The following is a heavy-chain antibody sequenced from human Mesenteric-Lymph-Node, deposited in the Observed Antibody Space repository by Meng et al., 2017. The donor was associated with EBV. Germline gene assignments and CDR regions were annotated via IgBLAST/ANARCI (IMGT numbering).Heavy chain of an antibody. J-gene: IGHJ5*01. CDR2: IYHSGST. V-gene: IGHV4-4*02. CDR3: ARGSYYAGTPFDS. D-gene: IGHD3-10*01. Sequence: VQLQESGPGLVEPSGPLSLPCAVSGGSIVTTNWWSWVRQPPGKGLEWIGEIYHSGSTLYNPSLKSRVTILVDKSENHFTLELTSLTAADTAVYYCARGSYYAGTPFDSWGQGTLVTVSS. CDR1: GGSIVTTNW.